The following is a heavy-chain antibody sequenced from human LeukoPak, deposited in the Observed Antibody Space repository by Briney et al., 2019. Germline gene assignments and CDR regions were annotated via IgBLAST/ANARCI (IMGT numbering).Heavy chain of an antibody. D-gene: IGHD2-15*01. V-gene: IGHV4-34*01. J-gene: IGHJ4*02. Sequence: SGTLSLTCAVYGGSFSGYYWSWIRQPPGKGLEWIGEINHSGSTNYNPSLKSRVTISVDTSKNQFSLKLSSVTAADTAVYYCVAQEGSLYYFDYWGQGTLVTVSS. CDR1: GGSFSGYY. CDR2: INHSGST. CDR3: VAQEGSLYYFDY.